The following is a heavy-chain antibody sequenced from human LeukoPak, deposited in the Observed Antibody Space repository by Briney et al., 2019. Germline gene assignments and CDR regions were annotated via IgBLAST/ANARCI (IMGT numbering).Heavy chain of an antibody. CDR3: AKTYHPSGLYYFDY. V-gene: IGHV3-30*02. CDR2: IRYDGINK. Sequence: GGSLRLSCAASGFTFSSYGMHWVRQAPGKGLEWVAFIRYDGINKYYPDSVKGRFTISRDNSKNTLFLQMNSLRAEDTAVYYCAKTYHPSGLYYFDYWGQGTLVTVSS. D-gene: IGHD6-25*01. CDR1: GFTFSSYG. J-gene: IGHJ4*02.